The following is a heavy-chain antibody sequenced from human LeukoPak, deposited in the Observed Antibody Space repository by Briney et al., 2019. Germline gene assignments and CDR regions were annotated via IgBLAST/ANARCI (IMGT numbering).Heavy chain of an antibody. CDR2: INHSGST. CDR1: GGSFSGYY. V-gene: IGHV4-34*01. J-gene: IGHJ5*02. D-gene: IGHD6-13*01. CDR3: ARGRGSSWYGIPPNWFGP. Sequence: SETLSLTCAVYGGSFSGYYWSWIRQPPGKGLEWIGEINHSGSTNYNPSLKSRVTISVDTSKNQFSLKLSSVTAADTAVYYCARGRGSSWYGIPPNWFGPWGQGTLVTVSS.